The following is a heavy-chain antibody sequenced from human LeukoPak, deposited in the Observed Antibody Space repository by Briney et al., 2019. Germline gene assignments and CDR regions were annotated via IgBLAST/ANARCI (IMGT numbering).Heavy chain of an antibody. Sequence: GGSLRLSCAASGFSFSTYAMSWVRQAPGQGLEWVSAISGSGKTYYPDSVKGRFTISRDNSKNTLFLQLNGLRAEDTAVYYCAKERDAKGYFDYWGQGTLVTVSS. V-gene: IGHV3-23*01. CDR2: ISGSGKT. CDR3: AKERDAKGYFDY. J-gene: IGHJ4*02. CDR1: GFSFSTYA.